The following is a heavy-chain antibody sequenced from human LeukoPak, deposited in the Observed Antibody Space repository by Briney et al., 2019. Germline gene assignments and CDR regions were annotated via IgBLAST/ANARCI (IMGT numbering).Heavy chain of an antibody. D-gene: IGHD2-15*01. CDR1: GFTFSSYS. Sequence: PGGSLRLSCAASGFTFSSYSMNWVRQAPGKGLEWVSAISGSGGSTYYADSVKGRFTISRDNSKNTLYLQMNSLRAEDTAVYYCAKVISGGEDWYFDLWGRGTLVTVSS. J-gene: IGHJ2*01. CDR2: ISGSGGST. V-gene: IGHV3-23*01. CDR3: AKVISGGEDWYFDL.